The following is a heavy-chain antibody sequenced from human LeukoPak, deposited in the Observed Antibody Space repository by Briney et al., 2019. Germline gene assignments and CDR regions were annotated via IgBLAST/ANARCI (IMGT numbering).Heavy chain of an antibody. CDR1: GDSFSGYY. V-gene: IGHV4-34*01. CDR2: INHSGST. J-gene: IGHJ4*02. Sequence: SETLSLTCAVYGDSFSGYYWAWMRQPPGKGLEWIGEINHSGSTYYNPSLTSRVTISVDTSKNQFSLKLTSVTAADTAVYYCGSGDNCGEYWGQGTLVTVSS. D-gene: IGHD1-20*01. CDR3: GSGDNCGEY.